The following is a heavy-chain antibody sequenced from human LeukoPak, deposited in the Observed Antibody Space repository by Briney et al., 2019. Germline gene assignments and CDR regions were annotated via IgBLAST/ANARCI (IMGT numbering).Heavy chain of an antibody. CDR2: ISYDGSNK. CDR3: AKEIGVAAAGDPHDY. D-gene: IGHD6-13*01. Sequence: GGSLRLSCAASGFTFSSYAMHWVRQAPGKGLEWVAVISYDGSNKYYADSVKGRFTISRDNSKNTLYLQMNSLRAEDTAVYYCAKEIGVAAAGDPHDYWGQGTLVTVSS. J-gene: IGHJ4*02. V-gene: IGHV3-30-3*01. CDR1: GFTFSSYA.